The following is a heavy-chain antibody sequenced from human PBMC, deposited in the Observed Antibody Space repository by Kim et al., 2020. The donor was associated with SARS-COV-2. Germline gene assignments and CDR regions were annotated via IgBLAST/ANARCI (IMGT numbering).Heavy chain of an antibody. CDR2: IIGSGGST. CDR3: AKGANARYFDWLFIPDWFDP. CDR1: GFTFSSYA. Sequence: GGSLRLSCAASGFTFSSYAMSWVRQAPGKGLEWVSTIIGSGGSTYYADSVKGRFTISRDNSKNTLYLQMNSLRAEDTAVYYCAKGANARYFDWLFIPDWFDPWGQGTLVTVSS. J-gene: IGHJ5*02. D-gene: IGHD3-9*01. V-gene: IGHV3-23*01.